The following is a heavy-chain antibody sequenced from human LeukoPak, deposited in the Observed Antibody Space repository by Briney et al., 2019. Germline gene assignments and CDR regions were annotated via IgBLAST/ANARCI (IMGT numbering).Heavy chain of an antibody. CDR3: ARGTYDFWSGYRDYYYYGMDV. V-gene: IGHV1-69*04. CDR1: GGTFSSYA. J-gene: IGHJ6*02. D-gene: IGHD3-3*01. Sequence: GASVKVSCKASGGTFSSYAISWVRQAPGQGLEWMGRIIPILGIANYAQKFQGRVTITADKSTSTAYMELSSLRSEDTAVYYCARGTYDFWSGYRDYYYYGMDVWGQGTTVTVSS. CDR2: IIPILGIA.